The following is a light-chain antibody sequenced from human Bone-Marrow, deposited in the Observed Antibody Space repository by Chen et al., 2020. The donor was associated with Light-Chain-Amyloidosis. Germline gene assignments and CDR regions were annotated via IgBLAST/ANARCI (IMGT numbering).Light chain of an antibody. Sequence: SYVLTQPSSVSADPGQTATIACGGNNIGSTSVHWYQQTPGQAPLLVVYDDSDRPSGIPERLSGSNSGNTATLTISRVEAGDEADYYCQVWDRSSDRPVFGGGTKLTVL. CDR3: QVWDRSSDRPV. V-gene: IGLV3-21*02. CDR1: NIGSTS. CDR2: DDS. J-gene: IGLJ3*02.